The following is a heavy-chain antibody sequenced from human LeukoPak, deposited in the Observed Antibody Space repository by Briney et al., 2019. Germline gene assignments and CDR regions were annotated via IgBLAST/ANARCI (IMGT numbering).Heavy chain of an antibody. CDR2: IYHSGST. D-gene: IGHD1-26*01. Sequence: PSETLSLTCAVYGGSFSGYYWSWIRQPPGKGLEWIGEIYHSGSTNYNPSLKSRVTISVDKYQFSLKLSSVTAADTAVYYCAKASVGARFFDPWGQGTLVTVSS. CDR3: AKASVGARFFDP. CDR1: GGSFSGYY. V-gene: IGHV4-34*01. J-gene: IGHJ5*02.